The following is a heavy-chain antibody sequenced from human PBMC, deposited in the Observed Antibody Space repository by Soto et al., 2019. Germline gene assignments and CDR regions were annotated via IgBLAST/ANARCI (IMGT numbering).Heavy chain of an antibody. V-gene: IGHV3-33*01. J-gene: IGHJ6*02. CDR2: IWYDGSNK. CDR1: GFTFSSYG. Sequence: QVQLVESGGGVVQPGRSLRLSCEASGFTFSSYGMHWVRQAPGKGLEWVAVIWYDGSNKYYADSVKGRFTISRDNSKNTLYLQMNSLRAEDTAVYYCARVGAAAGLYSYYGMDVWGQGTTVTVSS. D-gene: IGHD6-13*01. CDR3: ARVGAAAGLYSYYGMDV.